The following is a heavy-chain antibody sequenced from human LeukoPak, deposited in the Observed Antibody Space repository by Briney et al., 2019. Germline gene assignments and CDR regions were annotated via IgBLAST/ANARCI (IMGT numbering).Heavy chain of an antibody. V-gene: IGHV4-59*01. J-gene: IGHJ5*02. CDR1: GSSISSYY. D-gene: IGHD3-16*01. CDR2: IYYSGST. Sequence: SETLSLTCTVSGSSISSYYWSWIRQPPGKGLEWIGYIYYSGSTNYNPSLKSRVTISVDTSKNQFSLKLSSVTAADTAVYYSARSLGYNWFDPWGQGTLVTVSS. CDR3: ARSLGYNWFDP.